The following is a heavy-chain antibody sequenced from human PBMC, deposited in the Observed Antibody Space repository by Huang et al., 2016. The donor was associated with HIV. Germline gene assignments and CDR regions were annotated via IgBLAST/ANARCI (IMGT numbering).Heavy chain of an antibody. CDR3: ARDTTTVAGLDF. Sequence: QVQLVESGGGVVQPGRSLRLSCAVSGFTFRDHPMHWVRQAPGKGLEWVVVISFDGRNKFYAAFVRGRFTISRDNSKNILYLQLNSLTPADTSIYYCARDTTTVAGLDFWGQGALVTVSS. CDR1: GFTFRDHP. V-gene: IGHV3-30*14. CDR2: ISFDGRNK. J-gene: IGHJ4*02. D-gene: IGHD6-19*01.